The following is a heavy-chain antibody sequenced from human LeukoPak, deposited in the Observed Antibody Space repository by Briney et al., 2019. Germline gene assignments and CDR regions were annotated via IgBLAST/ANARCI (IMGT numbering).Heavy chain of an antibody. Sequence: GGSLRLSCAASGFIFNKHAMSWVRQAPGKGLEWVSGLSGSGSSTDYADSVKGRFTVSRDNSKNTLFLQMHSLGAEDTAIYYCARWSGDYKFDYWGQGTLVTVSS. CDR2: LSGSGSST. D-gene: IGHD3-3*01. CDR1: GFIFNKHA. J-gene: IGHJ4*02. CDR3: ARWSGDYKFDY. V-gene: IGHV3-23*01.